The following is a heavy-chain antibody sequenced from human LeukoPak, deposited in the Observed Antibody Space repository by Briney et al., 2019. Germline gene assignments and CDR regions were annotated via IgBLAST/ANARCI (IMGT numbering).Heavy chain of an antibody. CDR1: GGSISNYY. J-gene: IGHJ4*02. CDR3: ASSQWIQLWFGY. CDR2: IYYSGST. V-gene: IGHV4-59*01. D-gene: IGHD5-18*01. Sequence: SKTLSLTRTVSGGSISNYYWSWIRQPPGKGLEWIGYIYYSGSTNYNPSLKSRVTISVDTSKNQFSLKLSSVTAADTAVYYCASSQWIQLWFGYWGQGTLVTVSS.